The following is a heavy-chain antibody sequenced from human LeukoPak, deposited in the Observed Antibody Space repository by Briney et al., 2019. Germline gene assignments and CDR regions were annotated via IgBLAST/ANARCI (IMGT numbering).Heavy chain of an antibody. CDR2: LVGTGGNM. D-gene: IGHD2-2*01. Sequence: GGSLRLSCSASGFSFSNYAMSWVRQAPGKGLEWVSALVGTGGNMYYADSVKGRFTISRDNFKSTLYLQMNSLRAEDTAVYYCAKGLTWDSTSCSDWGQGTLVTVSS. CDR1: GFSFSNYA. J-gene: IGHJ4*02. CDR3: AKGLTWDSTSCSD. V-gene: IGHV3-23*01.